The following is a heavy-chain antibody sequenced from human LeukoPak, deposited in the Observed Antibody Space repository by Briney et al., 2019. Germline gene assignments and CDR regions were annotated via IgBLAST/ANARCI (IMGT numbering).Heavy chain of an antibody. CDR1: GFTFSSYG. J-gene: IGHJ4*02. Sequence: GGSLRLSCAASGFTFSSYGMHWVRQAPGKGLEWVAFIRYDGSNKYYADSVKGRFTISRDNSKNTLYLQMNSLRAEDTAVYYCAKDRKDGRYFDWLLPKGGFDYWGQGTLVTVSS. CDR3: AKDRKDGRYFDWLLPKGGFDY. D-gene: IGHD3-9*01. CDR2: IRYDGSNK. V-gene: IGHV3-30*02.